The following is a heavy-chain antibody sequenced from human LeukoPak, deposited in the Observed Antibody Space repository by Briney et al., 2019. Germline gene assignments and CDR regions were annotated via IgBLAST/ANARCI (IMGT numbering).Heavy chain of an antibody. Sequence: PSETLSLTCTVSGASISSGDHYWGWIRQSPGKGLEWIGHIYYSGTTYYSPSLKSRVIISVDRSKNFFSLNLNSVTAADTAVYFCATTGAEGLIDNWGQGTLVTVSS. D-gene: IGHD1-1*01. CDR2: IYYSGTT. J-gene: IGHJ4*02. CDR1: GASISSGDHY. CDR3: ATTGAEGLIDN. V-gene: IGHV4-30-4*01.